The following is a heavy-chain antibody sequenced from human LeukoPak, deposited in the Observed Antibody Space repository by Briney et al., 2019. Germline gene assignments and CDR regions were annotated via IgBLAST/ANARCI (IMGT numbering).Heavy chain of an antibody. CDR3: AAQRGASLHDFWSTRLFDP. V-gene: IGHV1-58*02. CDR1: GYTFHTSA. CDR2: IVLGSGNT. J-gene: IGHJ5*02. Sequence: SVKVSCKASGYTFHTSAMQWVRQARGQRLEWIGWIVLGSGNTVYSHKFHDRVIITRDMSTSTVYMELDSLGSEDTAVYYCAAQRGASLHDFWSTRLFDPWGQGTLVTVSS. D-gene: IGHD3-3*01.